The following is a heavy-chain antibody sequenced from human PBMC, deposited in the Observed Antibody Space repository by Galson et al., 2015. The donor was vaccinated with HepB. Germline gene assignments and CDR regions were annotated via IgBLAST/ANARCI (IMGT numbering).Heavy chain of an antibody. CDR3: ARAINYYGSGRDDAFDI. CDR1: GLTFSSYA. J-gene: IGHJ3*02. Sequence: SLRLSCAASGLTFSSYAMHWVRQAPGKGLEWVAVISYDGSNKYYADSVKGRFTISRDNSKNTLYLQMNSLRAEDTAVYYCARAINYYGSGRDDAFDIWGQGTMVTVSS. V-gene: IGHV3-30*04. D-gene: IGHD3-10*01. CDR2: ISYDGSNK.